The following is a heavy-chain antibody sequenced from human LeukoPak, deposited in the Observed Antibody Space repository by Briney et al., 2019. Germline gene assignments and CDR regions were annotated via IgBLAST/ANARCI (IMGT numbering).Heavy chain of an antibody. CDR2: ISSSGSTI. Sequence: GGSLRLSCAASGFTFSSYEMNWVRQAPGKGLEWVSYISSSGSTIYYADSVKGRFTISRDNAKNSLYLQMNSLRAEDTAVYYCASLYYDSSGYYPSYFDYWGQGTLVTVSS. CDR1: GFTFSSYE. D-gene: IGHD3-22*01. CDR3: ASLYYDSSGYYPSYFDY. J-gene: IGHJ4*02. V-gene: IGHV3-48*03.